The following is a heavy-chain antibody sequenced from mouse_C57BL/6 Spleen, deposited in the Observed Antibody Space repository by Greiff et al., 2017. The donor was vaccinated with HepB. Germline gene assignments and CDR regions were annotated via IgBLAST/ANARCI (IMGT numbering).Heavy chain of an antibody. CDR2: IYPGDGDT. V-gene: IGHV1-82*01. CDR3: ARGIYYGSSPYAMDY. CDR1: GYAFSSSW. J-gene: IGHJ4*01. Sequence: QVQLQQSGPELVKPGASVKISCKTSGYAFSSSWMNWVKQRPGKGLEWIGRIYPGDGDTNYNGKFKGKATLTADKSSSTAYMQLSSLTSDDSAVYFCARGIYYGSSPYAMDYWGQGTSVTVSS. D-gene: IGHD1-1*01.